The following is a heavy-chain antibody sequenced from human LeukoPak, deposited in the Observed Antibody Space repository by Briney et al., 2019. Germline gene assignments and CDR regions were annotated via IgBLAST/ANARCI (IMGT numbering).Heavy chain of an antibody. V-gene: IGHV1-2*02. D-gene: IGHD3-3*01. CDR2: INPNSGGT. CDR1: GYTFTGYY. CDR3: ARGPAGITIFGVVIIDLPPFDY. Sequence: ASVKVSCKASGYTFTGYYMHWVRQAPGQGLEWMGWINPNSGGTNYAQKFQGRVTMTRDTSISTAYMELSGLRSDDTAVYYCARGPAGITIFGVVIIDLPPFDYWGQGTLVTVSS. J-gene: IGHJ4*02.